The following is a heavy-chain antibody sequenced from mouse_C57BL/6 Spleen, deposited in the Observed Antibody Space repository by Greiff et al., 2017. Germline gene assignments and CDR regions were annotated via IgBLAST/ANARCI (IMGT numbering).Heavy chain of an antibody. J-gene: IGHJ2*01. D-gene: IGHD2-12*01. Sequence: EVKLVESGGDLVKPGGSLKLSCAASGFTFSSYGMSWVRQTPDKRLEWVATISSGGSYTYYPDSVKGRFTISRDNDKNTLYLQMSGLKAEDTAMYYCERQATIVVFDDWGQGTTLTVAS. CDR2: ISSGGSYT. V-gene: IGHV5-6*01. CDR1: GFTFSSYG. CDR3: ERQATIVVFDD.